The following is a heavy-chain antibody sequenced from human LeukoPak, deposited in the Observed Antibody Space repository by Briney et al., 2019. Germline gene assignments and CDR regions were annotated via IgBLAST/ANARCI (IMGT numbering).Heavy chain of an antibody. V-gene: IGHV3-43*02. CDR1: GFTFDDYA. D-gene: IGHD6-19*01. J-gene: IGHJ4*02. Sequence: GGSLRLSCAASGFTFDDYAMHWVRQAPGKGLEWVSLISGDGGSTYYADSVKGRFTISRDNSKNTLYLQMNSLRTEDTAVYYCARLDSSGWQEYYFDYWGQGTLVTVSS. CDR2: ISGDGGST. CDR3: ARLDSSGWQEYYFDY.